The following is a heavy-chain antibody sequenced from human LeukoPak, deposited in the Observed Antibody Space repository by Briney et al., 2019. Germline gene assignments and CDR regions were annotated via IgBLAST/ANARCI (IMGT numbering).Heavy chain of an antibody. CDR2: ISGSGGST. Sequence: GGSLRLSCAASGFTFSSYAMSWVRQAPGKGLEWVSAISGSGGSTYYADSVKGRFTISRDNSKNTLYLQMNSLRAEDTAVYYCAKGGPITMIVVVIDFDAFDIWGQGTMVTVSS. V-gene: IGHV3-23*01. J-gene: IGHJ3*02. CDR3: AKGGPITMIVVVIDFDAFDI. D-gene: IGHD3-22*01. CDR1: GFTFSSYA.